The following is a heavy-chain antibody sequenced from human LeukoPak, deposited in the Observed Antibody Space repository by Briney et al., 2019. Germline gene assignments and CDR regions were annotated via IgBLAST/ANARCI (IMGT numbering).Heavy chain of an antibody. Sequence: GGSLRLSCAASGLTFSGYWMSWVRQAPGKGLEWVANIKQDGSEKYYVDSVKGRCTISRDNAKNSLYLQMNSLRAEDTAVYYCASLIAVAGKPDYWGQGTLVTVSS. D-gene: IGHD6-19*01. V-gene: IGHV3-7*01. CDR3: ASLIAVAGKPDY. J-gene: IGHJ4*02. CDR1: GLTFSGYW. CDR2: IKQDGSEK.